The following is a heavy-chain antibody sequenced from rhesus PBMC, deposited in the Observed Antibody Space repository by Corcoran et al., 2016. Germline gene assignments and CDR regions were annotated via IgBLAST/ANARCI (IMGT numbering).Heavy chain of an antibody. Sequence: QVQLQESGPGLVKPSETLSLTCAVSGGSISDYYYWNWMRQPPGKGLAWIGNIYGNSARTYHNPSLKSRVTISKDTSKNQFFLKLSSVTAADTAVYYCARESTGVIVIDYWGQGVLVTVSS. CDR2: IYGNSART. D-gene: IGHD3-34*01. J-gene: IGHJ4*01. CDR1: GGSISDYYY. V-gene: IGHV4S9*01. CDR3: ARESTGVIVIDY.